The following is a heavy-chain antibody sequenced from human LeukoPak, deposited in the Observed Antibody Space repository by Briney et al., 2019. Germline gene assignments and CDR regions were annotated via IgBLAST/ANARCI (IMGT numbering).Heavy chain of an antibody. V-gene: IGHV3-74*01. J-gene: IGHJ1*01. CDR1: GFTFSSYW. D-gene: IGHD3-22*01. Sequence: RGSLRLSCAASGFTFSSYWMHWVRQAPGKGLVWVSRIKRDGSTNYADSVKGRFTISRDNAKNTVSLQMNSLRAEDTGVYYCARAPSEIGGYYPEYFRHWGQGTLVTLSP. CDR3: ARAPSEIGGYYPEYFRH. CDR2: IKRDGST.